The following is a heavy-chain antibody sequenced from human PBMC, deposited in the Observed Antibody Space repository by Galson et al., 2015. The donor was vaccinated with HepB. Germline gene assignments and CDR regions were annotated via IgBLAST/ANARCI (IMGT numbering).Heavy chain of an antibody. CDR3: AKVKWEPLPFDY. CDR2: ISGSGGST. V-gene: IGHV3-23*01. Sequence: CAASGFTFSSYSMSWVRQAPGKGLEWVSSISGSGGSTYYADSVKGRFTISRDSSKNTVYLQMNSLRAEDTTVYYCAKVKWEPLPFDYWGRGTLVIVSS. CDR1: GFTFSSYS. D-gene: IGHD1-26*01. J-gene: IGHJ4*02.